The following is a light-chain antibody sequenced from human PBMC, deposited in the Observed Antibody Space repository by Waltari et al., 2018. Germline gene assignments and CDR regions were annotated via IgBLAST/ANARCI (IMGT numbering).Light chain of an antibody. V-gene: IGLV1-40*01. CDR1: SSNIGAGYD. Sequence: QSVLTQPPSVSGAPGQRVTISCSGSSSNIGAGYDVQWYQQLPGTAPKLLIYGISLLPSGVPNRFSHSKSGASASLAITGLQADDEGHYYCQSYDSSLDSVVFGGGTKLTVL. CDR2: GIS. CDR3: QSYDSSLDSVV. J-gene: IGLJ2*01.